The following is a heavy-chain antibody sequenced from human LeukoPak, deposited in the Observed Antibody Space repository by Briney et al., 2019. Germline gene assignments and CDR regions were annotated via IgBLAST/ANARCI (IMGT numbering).Heavy chain of an antibody. J-gene: IGHJ4*02. D-gene: IGHD4-17*01. CDR2: ISYDGSNK. Sequence: GSLSLSCAASGFTFSSYAMHWVRQAPGKGLEWVAVISYDGSNKYYADSVKGRFTISRDNSKNTLYLQMNSLRAEDTAVYYCANYGDYFDYWGQGTLVTVSS. V-gene: IGHV3-30-3*01. CDR1: GFTFSSYA. CDR3: ANYGDYFDY.